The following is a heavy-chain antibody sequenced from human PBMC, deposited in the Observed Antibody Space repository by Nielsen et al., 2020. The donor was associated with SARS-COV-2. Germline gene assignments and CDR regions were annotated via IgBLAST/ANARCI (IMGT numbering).Heavy chain of an antibody. V-gene: IGHV3-66*01. CDR3: ARIRPVY. CDR2: IYSGGTT. D-gene: IGHD3-3*02. J-gene: IGHJ4*02. Sequence: GGSLRLSCAASGFTVSSNYMSWVRQAPGKGLEWVSVIYSGGTTYYADSVKGRFTISRDTSKNTLYLQMNSLRAEDTAVYYCARIRPVYWGQGTLVTVSS. CDR1: GFTVSSNY.